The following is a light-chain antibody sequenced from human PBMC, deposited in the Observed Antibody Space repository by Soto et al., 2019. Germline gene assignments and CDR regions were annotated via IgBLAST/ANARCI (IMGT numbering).Light chain of an antibody. Sequence: PVLTQPPSVSGAPGQRVTISCTGSSSNIGAGYDVHWYQQLPGTAPKLLIYGNSNRPSGVPDRFSGSKSGTSASLAITGLHAEDEADYYCQSYDSSLSGVVFGGGTKVTVL. V-gene: IGLV1-40*01. J-gene: IGLJ2*01. CDR3: QSYDSSLSGVV. CDR2: GNS. CDR1: SSNIGAGYD.